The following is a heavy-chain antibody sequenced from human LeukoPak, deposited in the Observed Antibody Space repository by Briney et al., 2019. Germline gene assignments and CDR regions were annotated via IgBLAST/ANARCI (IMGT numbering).Heavy chain of an antibody. D-gene: IGHD1-1*01. J-gene: IGHJ3*02. CDR3: VTKPLDFDI. Sequence: ASVKVSCKASGYTFTSYYIHWVRQAPGQGLEWMGIINPSGGSTSYAQKFQGRVTMTRDTSTSTVYMELSSLRSEDTAVYYCVTKPLDFDIWGQGTMVTVSS. CDR1: GYTFTSYY. CDR2: INPSGGST. V-gene: IGHV1-46*01.